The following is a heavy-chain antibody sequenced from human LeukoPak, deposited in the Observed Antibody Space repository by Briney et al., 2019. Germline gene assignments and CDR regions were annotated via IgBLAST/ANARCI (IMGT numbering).Heavy chain of an antibody. D-gene: IGHD3-10*01. CDR1: GGSISSSSYY. V-gene: IGHV4-39*01. J-gene: IGHJ4*02. Sequence: SETLSLTCTVSGGSISSSSYYWGWIRQPPGKGLEWIGSIYYSGSTYYNPSLKSRVTISVDTSKNQFSLKPSSVTAADTAVYYCARRYYYGSGSQSHFDYWGQGTLVTVSS. CDR2: IYYSGST. CDR3: ARRYYYGSGSQSHFDY.